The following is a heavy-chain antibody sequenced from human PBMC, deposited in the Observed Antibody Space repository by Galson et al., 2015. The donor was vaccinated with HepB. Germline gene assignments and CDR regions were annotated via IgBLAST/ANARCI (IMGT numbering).Heavy chain of an antibody. V-gene: IGHV3-23*01. CDR1: GFTFSSYA. CDR2: ISGSGSST. J-gene: IGHJ4*02. D-gene: IGHD6-13*01. CDR3: AKAIIAAAGRDY. Sequence: SLRLSCAASGFTFSSYAMSWARQAPGKGLEWVSAISGSGSSTYYADSVKGRFTISRDNSKNTLYLQMNSLRAEDTAVYYCAKAIIAAAGRDYWGPGTLVAASP.